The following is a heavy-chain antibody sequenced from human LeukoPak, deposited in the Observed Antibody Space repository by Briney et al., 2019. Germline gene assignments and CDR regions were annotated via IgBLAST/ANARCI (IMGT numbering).Heavy chain of an antibody. CDR2: IYYSGST. CDR1: GGSISSYY. V-gene: IGHV4-59*01. J-gene: IGHJ6*02. Sequence: SETLSLTCTVSGGSISSYYWSWIRQPPGKGLEWIGYIYYSGSTNYNPSLKSRVTISVDTSKNQFSLKLSSVTAADTAVYYCARGPYYYDSSGYYNYYGMDVWGQGTRSPSP. D-gene: IGHD3-22*01. CDR3: ARGPYYYDSSGYYNYYGMDV.